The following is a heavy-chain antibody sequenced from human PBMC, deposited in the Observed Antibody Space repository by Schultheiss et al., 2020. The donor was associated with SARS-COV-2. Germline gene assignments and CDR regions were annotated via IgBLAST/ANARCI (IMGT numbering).Heavy chain of an antibody. V-gene: IGHV3-21*01. CDR3: ARDSEGTVFGALRKGGIEV. Sequence: GESLKISCVASGFSFRSYSIHWVRQAPGKGLEWVSSMSYRGNYIHYADSVKGRFTISRESAQNSLYLQMNSLRDEDTAVYFCARDSEGTVFGALRKGGIEVWGQGTTVTVSS. CDR1: GFSFRSYS. D-gene: IGHD3-3*01. CDR2: MSYRGNYI. J-gene: IGHJ6*02.